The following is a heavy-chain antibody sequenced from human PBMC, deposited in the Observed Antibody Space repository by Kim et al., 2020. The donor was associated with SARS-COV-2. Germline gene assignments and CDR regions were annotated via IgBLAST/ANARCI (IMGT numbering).Heavy chain of an antibody. J-gene: IGHJ1*01. D-gene: IGHD3-22*01. CDR3: AGWETYYYDSSGYYFEYFQH. CDR2: IYYSGST. Sequence: SETLSLTCTVSGGSISSYYWSWIRQPPGKGLEWIGYIYYSGSTNYNPSLKSRVTISVDTSKNQFSLKLSSVTAADTAVYYCAGWETYYYDSSGYYFEYFQHWGQGTLVTVSS. CDR1: GGSISSYY. V-gene: IGHV4-59*13.